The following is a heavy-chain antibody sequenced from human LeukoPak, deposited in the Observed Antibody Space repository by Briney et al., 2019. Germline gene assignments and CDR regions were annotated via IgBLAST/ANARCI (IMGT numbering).Heavy chain of an antibody. V-gene: IGHV1-2*02. D-gene: IGHD1-26*01. Sequence: ASVKASCKPSGYTFTGYYMHWMRQAPGQGLEWRGWINLNSGGTNYAQKFQGRVTMTKDTSISPAYMALNRLKSDDTAVYYCARWAGGNAPIGSFDYWGQGTLVTVSS. CDR1: GYTFTGYY. CDR3: ARWAGGNAPIGSFDY. J-gene: IGHJ4*02. CDR2: INLNSGGT.